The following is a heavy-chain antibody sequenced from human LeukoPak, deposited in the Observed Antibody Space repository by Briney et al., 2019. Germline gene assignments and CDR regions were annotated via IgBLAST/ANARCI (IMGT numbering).Heavy chain of an antibody. CDR1: GYSISSGYY. Sequence: PSETLSLTCTVSGYSISSGYYWGWIRQPPGKGLEWIGSIYHSGSTNYNPSLKSRVTISVDTSKNQFSPKLSSVTAADTAVYYCARPMVRGVTRNNWFDPWGQGTLVTVSS. CDR2: IYHSGST. V-gene: IGHV4-38-2*02. J-gene: IGHJ5*02. CDR3: ARPMVRGVTRNNWFDP. D-gene: IGHD3-10*01.